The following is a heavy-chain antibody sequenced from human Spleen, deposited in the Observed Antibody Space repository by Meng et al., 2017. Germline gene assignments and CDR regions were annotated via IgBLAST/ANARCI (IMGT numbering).Heavy chain of an antibody. V-gene: IGHV4-38-2*01. Sequence: SETLSLTCAVSGYSITGSYNWGWIRQSPGKGLEWIGSIYQSGSTYYNPSLKSRVTMSADTSKNQFSLKLTSVTAADTAVYYCARASPGKSGSYHFDYWGQGTLVTVSS. D-gene: IGHD6-19*01. CDR1: GYSITGSYN. CDR3: ARASPGKSGSYHFDY. CDR2: IYQSGST. J-gene: IGHJ4*02.